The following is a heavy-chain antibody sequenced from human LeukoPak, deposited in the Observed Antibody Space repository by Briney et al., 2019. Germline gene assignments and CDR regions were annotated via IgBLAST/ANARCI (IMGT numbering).Heavy chain of an antibody. CDR3: TRTMGYMPVAGLKEKWFDP. CDR2: INPLRGIT. CDR1: GYTFTDYY. J-gene: IGHJ5*02. V-gene: IGHV1-46*01. Sequence: ASVKVSCKTSGYTFTDYYVHWVRQAPGLGLEWMGIINPLRGITIYAQKFQGRVTMTMDTSTSTVYMDLSSLTSADTAVYYCTRTMGYMPVAGLKEKWFDPWGQGTLVTVSS. D-gene: IGHD6-19*01.